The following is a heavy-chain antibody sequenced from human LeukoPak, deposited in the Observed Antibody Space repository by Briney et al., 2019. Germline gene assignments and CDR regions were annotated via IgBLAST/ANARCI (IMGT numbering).Heavy chain of an antibody. D-gene: IGHD2-15*01. Sequence: PGGSLRLSCAASGFSFKDTGMHWVRQAPGKGLVWVSRINTDGSSTNYADSVKGRFTISRDNAKNTLYLQMNSLRAEDTAVYYCASPKRGGAFDMWGQGTVVTVSS. J-gene: IGHJ3*02. CDR1: GFSFKDTG. CDR2: INTDGSST. V-gene: IGHV3-74*01. CDR3: ASPKRGGAFDM.